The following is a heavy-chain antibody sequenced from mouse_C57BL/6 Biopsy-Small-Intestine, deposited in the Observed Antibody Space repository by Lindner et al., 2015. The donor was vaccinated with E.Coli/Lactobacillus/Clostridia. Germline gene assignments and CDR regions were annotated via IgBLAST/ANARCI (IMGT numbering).Heavy chain of an antibody. D-gene: IGHD3-2*01. J-gene: IGHJ3*01. CDR3: ASPQTVRATWFAY. CDR1: GYTFTSYG. CDR2: IYPRSSNT. Sequence: VQLQESGAELARPGASVKLSCKASGYTFTSYGISWVKQRTGQGLEWIGEIYPRSSNTYYNEKFKGKATLTTDKSSSTAYMQLSSLTSEDSAVYFCASPQTVRATWFAYWGRGTLVTVSA. V-gene: IGHV1-81*01.